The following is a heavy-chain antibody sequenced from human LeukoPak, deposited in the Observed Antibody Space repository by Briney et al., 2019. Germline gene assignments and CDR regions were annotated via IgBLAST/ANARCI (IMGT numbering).Heavy chain of an antibody. V-gene: IGHV3-48*03. CDR3: AREVSALGNYFDS. Sequence: RGSLSLSCAASGFTITSYEMNWVRQAPGKGLEWISYISRSGSSMYYADSVKGRITISRDSAKNSLYLQMNSLRAEDTAVYYYAREVSALGNYFDSWGQGTMVTVSS. CDR1: GFTITSYE. D-gene: IGHD7-27*01. J-gene: IGHJ4*02. CDR2: ISRSGSSM.